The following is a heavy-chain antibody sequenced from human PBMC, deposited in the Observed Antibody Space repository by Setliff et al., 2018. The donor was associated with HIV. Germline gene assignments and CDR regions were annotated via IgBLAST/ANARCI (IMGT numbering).Heavy chain of an antibody. Sequence: PSETLSLTCAVSGGSISSSNYYWVWIRQPPGKELEWIGSFYYSGSTYYNPSLKSRVTISVDTSKNQFSLKLSSVTAADTAVYYCARDPPGYGDSNDYWGQGTLVTVSS. CDR2: FYYSGST. CDR1: GGSISSSNYY. V-gene: IGHV4-39*07. CDR3: ARDPPGYGDSNDY. D-gene: IGHD4-17*01. J-gene: IGHJ4*02.